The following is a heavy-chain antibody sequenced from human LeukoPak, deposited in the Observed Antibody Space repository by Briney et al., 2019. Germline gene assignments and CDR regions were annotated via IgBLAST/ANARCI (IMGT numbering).Heavy chain of an antibody. J-gene: IGHJ5*02. Sequence: SETLSLTCTVPGGSISTSGSYWAWIRQPPGKGREWIANVYYSGSTHYHSSLKSRVTISADTSKNQFSLNLRSVTAADTAVYYFARLLSPGWFDPWGQGTLVTVSS. D-gene: IGHD2/OR15-2a*01. CDR2: VYYSGST. CDR3: ARLLSPGWFDP. V-gene: IGHV4-39*01. CDR1: GGSISTSGSY.